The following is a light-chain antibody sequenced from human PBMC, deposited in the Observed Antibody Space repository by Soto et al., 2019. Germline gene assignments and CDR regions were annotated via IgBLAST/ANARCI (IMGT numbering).Light chain of an antibody. CDR1: SGHSSYT. V-gene: IGLV4-69*01. CDR2: LNSDGSH. Sequence: QPVLTQSPSASASLGASVKLTCTLSSGHSSYTIAWDQLQPEKGPRYLMTLNSDGSHSKGDGIPDRFSGSSSGAERYLSISSLQSEDEADYYCQTWGTGIEVFGGGTKLTVL. CDR3: QTWGTGIEV. J-gene: IGLJ2*01.